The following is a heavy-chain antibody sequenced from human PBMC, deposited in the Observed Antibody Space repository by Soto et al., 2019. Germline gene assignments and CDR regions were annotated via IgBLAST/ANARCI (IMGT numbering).Heavy chain of an antibody. CDR3: ARATAAAGMGGLDY. J-gene: IGHJ4*02. Sequence: PSETLSLTCTVSGGSINRYYWSWIRQPPGKGLEWIGYILYSGSTNYNPSLKSRVTISVDMSENQFSLKLTSVTAADTAVYYCARATAAAGMGGLDYWGQGTLVTVSS. CDR1: GGSINRYY. D-gene: IGHD6-13*01. CDR2: ILYSGST. V-gene: IGHV4-59*08.